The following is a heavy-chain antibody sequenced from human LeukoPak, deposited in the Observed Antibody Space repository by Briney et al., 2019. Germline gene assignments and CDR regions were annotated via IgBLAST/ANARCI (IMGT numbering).Heavy chain of an antibody. Sequence: ASVTVSCKASGYTFTDYYMHWVRQAPGQGLEWMGWITPNSGATNYAQKFQGRVTMTRDTSISTAYMELSRLRSDDTAVYYCAYLRDGYNYYFDYWGQGTLVTVST. V-gene: IGHV1-2*02. CDR3: AYLRDGYNYYFDY. CDR2: ITPNSGAT. J-gene: IGHJ4*02. CDR1: GYTFTDYY. D-gene: IGHD5-24*01.